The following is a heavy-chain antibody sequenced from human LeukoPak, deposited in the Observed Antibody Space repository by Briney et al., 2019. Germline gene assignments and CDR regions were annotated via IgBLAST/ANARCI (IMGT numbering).Heavy chain of an antibody. J-gene: IGHJ4*02. D-gene: IGHD3-22*01. CDR1: GGSISSGGYY. CDR2: IYYSGST. V-gene: IGHV4-31*03. Sequence: PSQTLSLTCTVSGGSISSGGYYCSWIRQHPGKGLEWIGYIYYSGSTYYNPSLKSRVTISVDTSKNQFSLKLSSVTAADTAVYYCARDTGYYDSSGPFDYWGQGTLVTVSS. CDR3: ARDTGYYDSSGPFDY.